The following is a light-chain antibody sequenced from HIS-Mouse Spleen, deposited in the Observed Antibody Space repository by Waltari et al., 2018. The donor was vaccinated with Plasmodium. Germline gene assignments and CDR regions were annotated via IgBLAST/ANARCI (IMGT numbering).Light chain of an antibody. Sequence: SYELTQPPSVSVSPGQTASITCSGDKLGAKYACWYQQKPGQPPVLVIYQDSKRPSGIPDRFSGSNSGNTATLTISGTQAMDEADYCCQAWDSSTVVFGGGTKLTVL. V-gene: IGLV3-1*01. CDR2: QDS. CDR1: KLGAKY. J-gene: IGLJ2*01. CDR3: QAWDSSTVV.